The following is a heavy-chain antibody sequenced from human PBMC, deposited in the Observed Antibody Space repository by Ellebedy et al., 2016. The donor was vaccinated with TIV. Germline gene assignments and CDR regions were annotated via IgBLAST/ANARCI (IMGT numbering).Heavy chain of an antibody. CDR2: ISAYNGNT. J-gene: IGHJ4*02. V-gene: IGHV1-18*01. D-gene: IGHD6-19*01. CDR1: GYTFTSYG. CDR3: ASTMKGSGWYRRRFDY. Sequence: ASVKVSCXASGYTFTSYGISWVRQAPGQGLEWMGWISAYNGNTNYAQKLQGRVTMTTDTSTSTAYMELRSLRSDDTAVYYCASTMKGSGWYRRRFDYWGQGTLVTVSS.